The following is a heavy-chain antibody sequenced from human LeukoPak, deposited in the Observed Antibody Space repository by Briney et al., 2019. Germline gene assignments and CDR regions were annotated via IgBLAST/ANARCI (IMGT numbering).Heavy chain of an antibody. CDR3: ARALPLYGSGSPRGYYFAY. CDR2: IYTSGST. Sequence: SETLSLTRTVSGGSISIYYWSWIRQPAGKGLEWIGRIYTSGSTNYNPSLKSRVTMSVDTCKNQFSLKLSSVTAADTAVYYCARALPLYGSGSPRGYYFAYWGQGNLVTVSS. J-gene: IGHJ4*02. D-gene: IGHD3-10*01. V-gene: IGHV4-4*07. CDR1: GGSISIYY.